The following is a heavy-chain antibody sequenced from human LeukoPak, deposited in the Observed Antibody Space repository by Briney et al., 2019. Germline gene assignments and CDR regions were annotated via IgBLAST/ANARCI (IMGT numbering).Heavy chain of an antibody. V-gene: IGHV3-23*01. CDR1: GFTFSNYA. CDR2: ISGSAYST. J-gene: IGHJ6*03. Sequence: GGSLRLSCAASGFTFSNYAMSWVRQAPGKGLEWVSSISGSAYSTYYADSVKGRFTISRDNSKNTLYLQMNSLRAEETAVYYCAKGEGYCSGGNCYYYYYMDVWGKGTTVTVSS. D-gene: IGHD2-15*01. CDR3: AKGEGYCSGGNCYYYYYMDV.